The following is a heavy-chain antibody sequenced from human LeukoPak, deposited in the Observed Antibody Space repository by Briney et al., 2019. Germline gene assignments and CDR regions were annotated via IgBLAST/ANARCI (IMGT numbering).Heavy chain of an antibody. Sequence: PGGSLRLSCAASGFTFSDYYMSWIRQAPGKGLEWVSYISSSGSTIYYADSVKGRLTISRDNAKNSLYLQMNSLRAEDTAVYYCAREVRGVNHDAFDIWGQGTMVTVSS. V-gene: IGHV3-11*01. J-gene: IGHJ3*02. D-gene: IGHD3-10*01. CDR2: ISSSGSTI. CDR1: GFTFSDYY. CDR3: AREVRGVNHDAFDI.